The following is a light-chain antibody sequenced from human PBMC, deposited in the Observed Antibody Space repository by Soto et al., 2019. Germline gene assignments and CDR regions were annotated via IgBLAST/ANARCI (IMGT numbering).Light chain of an antibody. CDR2: GAS. CDR3: QQYNNWHGA. J-gene: IGKJ1*01. V-gene: IGKV3-15*01. Sequence: EIVMTQSPATLSVSPGERATLSCRASQSVSSNLAWYQQKPGQAPRLLIYGASTRATGIPARFSGSGSGTEFTLTISSLQSEDFAVYYCQQYNNWHGAFGQGNKVDIK. CDR1: QSVSSN.